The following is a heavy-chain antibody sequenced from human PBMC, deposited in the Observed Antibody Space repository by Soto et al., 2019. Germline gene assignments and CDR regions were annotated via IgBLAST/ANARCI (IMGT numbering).Heavy chain of an antibody. J-gene: IGHJ4*02. V-gene: IGHV3-53*02. CDR2: IYNGDST. D-gene: IGHD6-19*01. CDR1: GFTVSSNY. Sequence: EVQLVETGGGLIQPGGSLRLSCAASGFTVSSNYMSCVRQAPGKGLEWVSVIYNGDSTYYADSVKGRFTISRDNSKNTLYLQMNSLRAEDTAVYYCARGAVAGGNYFDYWGQGTLVTVSS. CDR3: ARGAVAGGNYFDY.